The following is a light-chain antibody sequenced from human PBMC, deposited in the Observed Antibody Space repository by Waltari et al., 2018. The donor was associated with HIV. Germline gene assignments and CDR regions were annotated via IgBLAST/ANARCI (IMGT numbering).Light chain of an antibody. J-gene: IGLJ3*02. CDR1: NYTIGSST. V-gene: IGLV1-44*01. CDR2: RNN. Sequence: QSVVTQPPSASGTPGQRVTIPCSGSNYTIGSSTVNWYLQLPGTAPKLLIYRNNQRASGVPDRFSGSKSGSSASLAISVLQSEDEADYYCATWDDSLHGPVFGGGTKLTVL. CDR3: ATWDDSLHGPV.